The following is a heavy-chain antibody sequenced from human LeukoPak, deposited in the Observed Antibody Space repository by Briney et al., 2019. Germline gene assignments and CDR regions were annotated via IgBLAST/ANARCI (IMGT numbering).Heavy chain of an antibody. CDR1: GLTFSFYH. Sequence: PGGSLRLSGAASGLTFSFYHTIWVRQAPGKGLEWVANIKHDGSEKYYVDSVKGRFTISRDNAKNSLYLQMNSLRAEDTAVYYCARDSRDLGSSGVFDICGQGTMVTVSS. CDR2: IKHDGSEK. J-gene: IGHJ3*02. D-gene: IGHD2-8*01. V-gene: IGHV3-7*01. CDR3: ARDSRDLGSSGVFDI.